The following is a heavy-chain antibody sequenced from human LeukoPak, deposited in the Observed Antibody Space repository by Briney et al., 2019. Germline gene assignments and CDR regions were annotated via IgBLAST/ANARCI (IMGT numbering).Heavy chain of an antibody. J-gene: IGHJ4*02. CDR3: TTHGGDYPTY. CDR1: GLTFSDAW. Sequence: PGGSLRLPCAASGLTFSDAWMTWVRQAPGKGLEWVGRIKSKSRGGTTDYAAPVKDRFTISRDDSENTLFLQMNSLKTEDTAVYFCTTHGGDYPTYWGQGTLVTVSS. CDR2: IKSKSRGGTT. D-gene: IGHD4-17*01. V-gene: IGHV3-15*01.